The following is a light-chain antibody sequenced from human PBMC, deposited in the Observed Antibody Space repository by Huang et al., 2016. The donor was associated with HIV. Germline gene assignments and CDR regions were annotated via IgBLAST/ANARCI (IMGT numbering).Light chain of an antibody. J-gene: IGKJ5*01. Sequence: EIVMTQSPATLSLSPGERATLSCRASQGISSDLAWYQQKPGQAPRLLIYGASTRATGIPARFSGSGSGTEFTLTISSLQSEDCALYYCQQYTTWPPITFGQGTRLEIK. CDR2: GAS. V-gene: IGKV3-15*01. CDR3: QQYTTWPPIT. CDR1: QGISSD.